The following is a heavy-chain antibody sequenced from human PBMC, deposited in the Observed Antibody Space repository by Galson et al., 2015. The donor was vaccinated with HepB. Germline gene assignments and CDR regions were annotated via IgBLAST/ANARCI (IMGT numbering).Heavy chain of an antibody. V-gene: IGHV3-30*14. D-gene: IGHD3-3*01. Sequence: SLRLSCAASGFSFSTNNMHWVRQAPVKGLEWLAIISPDGNTAFYADSVKGRFTISRDNAKNSLYLQMNSLRDEDTAVFYCARARHDFWSAYSVYFYYGMDVWGQGTTVTVSS. CDR1: GFSFSTNN. CDR3: ARARHDFWSAYSVYFYYGMDV. CDR2: ISPDGNTA. J-gene: IGHJ6*02.